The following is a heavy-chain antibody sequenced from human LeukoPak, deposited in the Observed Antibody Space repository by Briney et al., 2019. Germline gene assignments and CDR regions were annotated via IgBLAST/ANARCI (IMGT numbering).Heavy chain of an antibody. D-gene: IGHD2-2*01. V-gene: IGHV1-8*03. J-gene: IGHJ4*02. CDR1: GYTFTSYD. CDR3: ARAAMGCSSTSCYLGPQSY. CDR2: MNPNSGNT. Sequence: ASVKVSCKASGYTFTSYDINWVRQATGQGLEWMGWMNPNSGNTGYAQKFQGRVTITRNTSISTAYMELSSLRSEDTAVYYCARAAMGCSSTSCYLGPQSYWGQGTLVTVSS.